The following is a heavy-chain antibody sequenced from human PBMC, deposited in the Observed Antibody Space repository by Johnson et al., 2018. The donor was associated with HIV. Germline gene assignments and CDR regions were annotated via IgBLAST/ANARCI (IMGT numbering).Heavy chain of an antibody. V-gene: IGHV3-30*03. CDR1: GFTFSSYG. D-gene: IGHD6-19*01. J-gene: IGHJ3*02. Sequence: QVQLVESGGGVVQPGRSLRLSCAASGFTFSSYGMHWVRQAPGKGLEWVADISYDGSNKYYADSVKGRFTISRDNFKNTRYLQMNSLRAEDTAVYYCASGGWLEGAFDIWGQGTMVTVSS. CDR3: ASGGWLEGAFDI. CDR2: ISYDGSNK.